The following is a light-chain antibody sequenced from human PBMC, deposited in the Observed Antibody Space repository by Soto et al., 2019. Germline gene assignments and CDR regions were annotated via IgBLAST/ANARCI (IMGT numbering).Light chain of an antibody. CDR1: SSNIGSNI. J-gene: IGLJ1*01. V-gene: IGLV1-44*01. CDR3: SSYTSSSTYV. CDR2: SND. Sequence: QAVVTQPPSASGTPGQRVTISCSGSSSNIGSNIVNWYQHLPGTAPKLLIHSNDQRPSGVPDRFSGSKSGTSASLAISGLQAEDEADYYCSSYTSSSTYVFGTGTKLTVL.